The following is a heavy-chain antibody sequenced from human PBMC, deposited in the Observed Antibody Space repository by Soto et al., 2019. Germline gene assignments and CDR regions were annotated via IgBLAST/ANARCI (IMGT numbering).Heavy chain of an antibody. CDR2: IYYSGST. V-gene: IGHV4-59*01. D-gene: IGHD6-19*01. J-gene: IGHJ4*02. Sequence: QVQLQESGPGLVKPSETLSLTCTVSGGSISSYYWSWIRQPPGKGLEWIGYIYYSGSTNYNPSLKSRVTISVDTSKNQFSLKPSSVTAADTAVYYCARDQGYSGWYYYWGQGTLVTVSS. CDR1: GGSISSYY. CDR3: ARDQGYSGWYYY.